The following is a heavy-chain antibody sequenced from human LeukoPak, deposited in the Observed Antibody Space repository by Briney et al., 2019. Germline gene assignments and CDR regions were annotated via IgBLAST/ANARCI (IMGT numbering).Heavy chain of an antibody. D-gene: IGHD6-19*01. J-gene: IGHJ5*02. Sequence: GGSLRLSCAASGFSFSSYAMSWVRQAPGKGLEWVSAISGSGGSTYYADSVKGRFTISRDNSKNTLYLQMNSLRAEDTAVYYCAKDPEGIAVAGGYWFDPWGQGTLVTVSS. CDR1: GFSFSSYA. V-gene: IGHV3-23*01. CDR2: ISGSGGST. CDR3: AKDPEGIAVAGGYWFDP.